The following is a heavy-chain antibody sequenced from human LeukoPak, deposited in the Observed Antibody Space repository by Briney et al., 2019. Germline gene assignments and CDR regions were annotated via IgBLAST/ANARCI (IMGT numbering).Heavy chain of an antibody. CDR2: INHSGST. CDR3: ARGGLRYSYGYGRYFDY. Sequence: SETLSLTCAVYGGSFSGYYWSWIRQPPGKGLEWIGEINHSGSTNYNPSLKSRVTISVDTSKNQFSLKLSSVTAADTAVYYCARGGLRYSYGYGRYFDYWGQGTLVTVSS. J-gene: IGHJ4*02. V-gene: IGHV4-34*01. CDR1: GGSFSGYY. D-gene: IGHD5-18*01.